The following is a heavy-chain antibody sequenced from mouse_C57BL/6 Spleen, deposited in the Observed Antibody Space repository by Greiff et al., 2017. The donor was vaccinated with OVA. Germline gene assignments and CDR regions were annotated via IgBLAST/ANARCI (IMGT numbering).Heavy chain of an antibody. V-gene: IGHV1-64*01. D-gene: IGHD3-2*02. CDR1: GYTFTSYW. Sequence: QVQLQQPGAELVKPGASVKLSCKASGYTFTSYWMHWVKQRPGQGLEWIGMIHHNSGSTNYNEKFKSKATLTVDKSSSTASMQLSSLTSEDSAVYYCARGGDSSGYVGYYAMDYWGQGTSVTVSS. J-gene: IGHJ4*01. CDR3: ARGGDSSGYVGYYAMDY. CDR2: IHHNSGST.